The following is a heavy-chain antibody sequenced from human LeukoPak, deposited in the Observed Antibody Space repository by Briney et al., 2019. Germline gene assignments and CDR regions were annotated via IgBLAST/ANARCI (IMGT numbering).Heavy chain of an antibody. Sequence: PGGSLRLSSAASGFTFSSYWMSWVRQAPGKGLEWVANIKQDGSEKYYVDSVKGRFTISRDNAKNSLYLQMNSLRAEDTAVYYCARGVVAVAGTWYFDYWGQGTLVTVSS. CDR1: GFTFSSYW. CDR3: ARGVVAVAGTWYFDY. V-gene: IGHV3-7*01. J-gene: IGHJ4*02. CDR2: IKQDGSEK. D-gene: IGHD6-19*01.